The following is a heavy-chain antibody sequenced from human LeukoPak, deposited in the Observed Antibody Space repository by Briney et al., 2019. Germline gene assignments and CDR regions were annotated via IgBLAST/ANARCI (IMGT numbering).Heavy chain of an antibody. CDR3: ARQNSRGLSYGPGGY. J-gene: IGHJ4*02. Sequence: GESLKISCKGSGYNFTSYWIGWVRQMPGKGLGGIGIIYPGDSDTRYSPSFQGQVTISADKAISTAYLHWSSLTASDTAMYYCARQNSRGLSYGPGGYWGQGTPVTVSS. D-gene: IGHD5-18*01. V-gene: IGHV5-51*01. CDR2: IYPGDSDT. CDR1: GYNFTSYW.